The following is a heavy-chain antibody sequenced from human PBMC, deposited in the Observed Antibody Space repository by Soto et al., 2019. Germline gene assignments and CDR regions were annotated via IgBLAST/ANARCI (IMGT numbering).Heavy chain of an antibody. V-gene: IGHV4-31*03. CDR1: GGSISSGGYY. D-gene: IGHD4-17*01. CDR2: IYYSGST. Sequence: QVQLQESGPGLVKPSQTLSLTCTVSGGSISSGGYYWSWIRQHPGKGLEWIGYIYYSGSTYYNPFLKSRVTISVDTSKYQFSLKLSSVTAADTAVYYCARFGDLDYGDYHIWYWGQGTLVTVSS. CDR3: ARFGDLDYGDYHIWY. J-gene: IGHJ4*02.